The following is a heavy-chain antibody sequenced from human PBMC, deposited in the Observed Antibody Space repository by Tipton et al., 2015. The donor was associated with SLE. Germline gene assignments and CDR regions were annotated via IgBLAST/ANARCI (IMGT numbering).Heavy chain of an antibody. CDR2: IHHSGNT. CDR3: ARGGYSGYDPFDF. V-gene: IGHV4-38-2*01. CDR1: AYSISTGYH. J-gene: IGHJ4*02. Sequence: TLSLTCAVSAYSISTGYHWGWIRQPPGKGLEWIASIHHSGNTNYNPSLKGRVTISEDTSKNQLSLKLSSVTAADTAVYYCARGGYSGYDPFDFWGQGTLVTVSS. D-gene: IGHD5-12*01.